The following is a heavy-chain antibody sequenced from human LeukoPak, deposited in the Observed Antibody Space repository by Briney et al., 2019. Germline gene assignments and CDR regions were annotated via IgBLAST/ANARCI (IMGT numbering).Heavy chain of an antibody. CDR3: ARDRRSLYDFWSGYYMGGYFDY. V-gene: IGHV4-39*07. CDR1: GGSISSSSYY. J-gene: IGHJ4*02. Sequence: KPSETLSLTCTVSGGSISSSSYYWGWIRQPPGKGLEWIGSIYYSGSTYYNPSLKSRVTISVDTSKNQFSLKLGSVTAADTAVYYCARDRRSLYDFWSGYYMGGYFDYWGQGTLVTVSS. CDR2: IYYSGST. D-gene: IGHD3-3*01.